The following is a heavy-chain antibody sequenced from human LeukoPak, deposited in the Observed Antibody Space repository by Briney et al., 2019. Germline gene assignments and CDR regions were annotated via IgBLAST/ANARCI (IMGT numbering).Heavy chain of an antibody. CDR3: ARAFDY. V-gene: IGHV3-48*03. Sequence: GGSLRLSCAASGFTFSSYEMNWVRQAPGKGLEWVSYISSSSNTMYYADSVKGRFTISRDNAKNSLYLQMNSLRDEDTVVYYCARAFDYWGQGTLVTVSS. CDR1: GFTFSSYE. J-gene: IGHJ4*02. CDR2: ISSSSNTM.